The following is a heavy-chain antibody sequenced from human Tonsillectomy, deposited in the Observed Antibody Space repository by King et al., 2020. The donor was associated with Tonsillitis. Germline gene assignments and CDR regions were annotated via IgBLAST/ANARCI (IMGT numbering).Heavy chain of an antibody. CDR3: ARDDSSGYHCLDY. V-gene: IGHV3-7*01. Sequence: VQLVESGGGLVQPGGSLRLSCAGSGFSFSSYWVSWVRQAPGKGLEWVANMNQDGSEKYYVDSVKGRFTISRDNAKNSLYLQMNSLRAEDTAVYYCARDDSSGYHCLDYWGQGTLVTVSS. CDR1: GFSFSSYW. J-gene: IGHJ4*02. CDR2: MNQDGSEK. D-gene: IGHD3-22*01.